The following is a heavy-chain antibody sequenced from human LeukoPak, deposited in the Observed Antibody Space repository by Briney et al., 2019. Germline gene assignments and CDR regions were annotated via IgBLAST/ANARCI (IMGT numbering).Heavy chain of an antibody. Sequence: GGSLRLSCAASGXTFSSYAIHWVRQAPGKGLEWAAAISHDGSNKNYADSVKGRFTISRDNSKNTLYLQMNSLRAEDTAVYYCARDPTGATVITDYWGQGTLVTVSS. CDR1: GXTFSSYA. V-gene: IGHV3-30-3*01. CDR2: ISHDGSNK. CDR3: ARDPTGATVITDY. D-gene: IGHD1-26*01. J-gene: IGHJ4*02.